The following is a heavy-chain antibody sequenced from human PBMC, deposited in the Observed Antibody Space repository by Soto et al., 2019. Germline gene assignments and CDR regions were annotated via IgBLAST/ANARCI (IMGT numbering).Heavy chain of an antibody. CDR1: GFTVSSNY. V-gene: IGHV3-66*01. CDR2: IYSGGST. Sequence: EVQLVESGGGLVQPGGSLRLSCAASGFTVSSNYMSWVRQAPGKGLEWVSVIYSGGSTYYADSVKGRFTISRDNSKNTLYLQMNSLRAEDTAVYYCARVLTYCSGGSCYSERPYTFDYWGQGTLVTVSS. J-gene: IGHJ4*02. CDR3: ARVLTYCSGGSCYSERPYTFDY. D-gene: IGHD2-15*01.